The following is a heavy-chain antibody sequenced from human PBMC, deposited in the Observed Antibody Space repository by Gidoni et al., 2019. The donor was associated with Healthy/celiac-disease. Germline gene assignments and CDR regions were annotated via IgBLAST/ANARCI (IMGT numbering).Heavy chain of an antibody. J-gene: IGHJ3*02. V-gene: IGHV4-59*01. CDR3: ARARARGGDAFDI. CDR2: IYYSGST. CDR1: GASTSSYY. Sequence: QVQLQESGPGLSKLPHTLSLTCTVTGASTSSYYWSWCRQPPGKGVEWIGYIYYSGSTNYNPSLKGRVTISVDTSKNQFSLKLSSVTAADTAVYYCARARARGGDAFDIWGQGTMVTVSS. D-gene: IGHD3-10*01.